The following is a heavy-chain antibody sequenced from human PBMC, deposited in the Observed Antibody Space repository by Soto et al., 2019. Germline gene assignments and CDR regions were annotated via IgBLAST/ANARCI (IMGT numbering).Heavy chain of an antibody. V-gene: IGHV1-2*04. D-gene: IGHD3-16*01. CDR2: INPNSGVT. CDR3: ARESVGGTAPLDYYYFYMDV. J-gene: IGHJ6*03. CDR1: GDTFTDYY. Sequence: QVQLVQSGAEVKKPGASVTVSCRSSGDTFTDYYMHWVRQAPGQGLEWMGWINPNSGVTKYAQKFQGWVTMTRDTSIRTVYMQLSRLRSDDTAVDYFARESVGGTAPLDYYYFYMDVWGTGTTVTVSS.